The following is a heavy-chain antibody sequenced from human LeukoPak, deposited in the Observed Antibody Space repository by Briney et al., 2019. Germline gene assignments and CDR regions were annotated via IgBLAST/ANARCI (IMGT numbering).Heavy chain of an antibody. CDR1: GFPFSRYG. Sequence: PGGSLLLSCAASGFPFSRYGMEWGRQAPGKGLEGVAIIAYDGTDKNYADSVKGRFTISRDNSKSTVYLQMNSLRAEDTAVFYCAKGDKMAIWRRTYNLFESWGQGTLVTVSS. D-gene: IGHD5-24*01. V-gene: IGHV3-30*18. CDR3: AKGDKMAIWRRTYNLFES. J-gene: IGHJ5*01. CDR2: IAYDGTDK.